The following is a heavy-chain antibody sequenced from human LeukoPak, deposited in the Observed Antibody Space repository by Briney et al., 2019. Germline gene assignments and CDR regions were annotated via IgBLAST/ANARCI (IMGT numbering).Heavy chain of an antibody. D-gene: IGHD6-13*01. CDR1: GYSLTSFD. V-gene: IGHV1-8*01. J-gene: IGHJ6*02. Sequence: GASVKVSCKASGYSLTSFDLNWVRQGSGQGLEWMGWMNPKRGNTGYAPTCQGRVTITRDTSIDTAFMELSNLRPDDTAVYYCARGGSSSSYYNNYGMDVWGQGTTITVSS. CDR3: ARGGSSSSYYNNYGMDV. CDR2: MNPKRGNT.